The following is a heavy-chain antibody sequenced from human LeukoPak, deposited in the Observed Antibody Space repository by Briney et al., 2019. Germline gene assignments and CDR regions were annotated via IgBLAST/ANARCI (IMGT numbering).Heavy chain of an antibody. CDR2: ISSSSSYI. Sequence: GGSLRLSCASSGFTFSSYAMSWVRQAPGKGLEWVSSISSSSSYIYYADSVKGRFTISRDNAKNSLYLQMNSLRAEDTAVYYCARDSLGYYGSGSYSRLIDYWGQGTLVTVSS. V-gene: IGHV3-21*01. CDR1: GFTFSSYA. CDR3: ARDSLGYYGSGSYSRLIDY. J-gene: IGHJ4*02. D-gene: IGHD3-10*01.